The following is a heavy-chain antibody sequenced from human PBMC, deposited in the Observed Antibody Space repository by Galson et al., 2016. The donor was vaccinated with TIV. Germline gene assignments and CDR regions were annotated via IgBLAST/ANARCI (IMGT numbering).Heavy chain of an antibody. V-gene: IGHV1-3*01. CDR1: GYTFTTYA. CDR3: ARGATSDWPFDY. Sequence: SVKASCKASGYTFTTYAIHWVRQAPGHGLEWMGWINAGNGDTKYSQKFQGRVTISRDTSASTAYMELSSLTSEDTAMYYCARGATSDWPFDYWGQATLVTVSS. D-gene: IGHD6-19*01. J-gene: IGHJ4*02. CDR2: INAGNGDT.